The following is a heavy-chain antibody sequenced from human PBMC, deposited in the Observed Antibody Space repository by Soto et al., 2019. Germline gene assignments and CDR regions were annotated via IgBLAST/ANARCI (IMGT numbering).Heavy chain of an antibody. V-gene: IGHV4-59*01. J-gene: IGHJ4*02. CDR2: IYYSGST. D-gene: IGHD6-13*01. CDR1: GGSISSYY. CDR3: ARAPYSGYSSSWHRYYFDY. Sequence: SETLSLTCTVSGGSISSYYWSWIRQPPGKGLEWIGYIYYSGSTNYNPSLKSRVTISVDTSKNQFSLKLSSVTAADTAVYYCARAPYSGYSSSWHRYYFDYWGQGTLVTVSS.